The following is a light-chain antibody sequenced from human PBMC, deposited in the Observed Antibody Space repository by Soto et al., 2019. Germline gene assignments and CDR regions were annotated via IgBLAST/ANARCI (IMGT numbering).Light chain of an antibody. V-gene: IGLV1-40*01. Sequence: QYVLTQPPSVSGAPGQRVTISCTGSSSNIGAGYDVHWYQQLPGTAPKLLIYGNSNRPSGVPDRFSGSKSGTSASLAISGLQAEDEAGYYCQSYDSSLSGWVFGGGTKLTVL. J-gene: IGLJ3*02. CDR2: GNS. CDR1: SSNIGAGYD. CDR3: QSYDSSLSGWV.